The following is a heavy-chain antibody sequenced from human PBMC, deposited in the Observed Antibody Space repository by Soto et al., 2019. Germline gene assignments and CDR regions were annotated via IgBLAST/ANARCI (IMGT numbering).Heavy chain of an antibody. V-gene: IGHV3-11*01. CDR1: GFTFSDYY. J-gene: IGHJ6*03. CDR3: ARAATGTSSYYMDV. D-gene: IGHD4-17*01. CDR2: ISSSGSTI. Sequence: GGSLRLSCAASGFTFSDYYMSWIRQAPGKGLEWVSYISSSGSTIYYADSVKGRFTISRDNAKNSLYLQMNSLRAEDTAVYYCARAATGTSSYYMDVWGKGTTVTVSS.